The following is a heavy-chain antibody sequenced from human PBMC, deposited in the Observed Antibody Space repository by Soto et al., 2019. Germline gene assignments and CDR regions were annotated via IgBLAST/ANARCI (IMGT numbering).Heavy chain of an antibody. V-gene: IGHV3-74*01. CDR1: GFTFSSYW. Sequence: GGSLRLSCAASGFTFSSYWMHWVRQAPGKGLVWVSRINSDGSSTSYADSVKGRFTISRDNAKNTLYLQMNSLRAEDTAVYYCARFQGIAVAGYYYYSGMDVWGQGTTVTVSS. CDR2: INSDGSST. D-gene: IGHD6-19*01. CDR3: ARFQGIAVAGYYYYSGMDV. J-gene: IGHJ6*02.